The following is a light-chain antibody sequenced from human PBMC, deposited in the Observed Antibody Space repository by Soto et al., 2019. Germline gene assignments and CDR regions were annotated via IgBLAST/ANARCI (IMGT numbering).Light chain of an antibody. J-gene: IGLJ1*01. CDR3: SSYTSSSVYV. Sequence: QSALTQPASVSGSPGQSITISCTGTSSDVGGYNYVSWYQQHPGRAPNLMIYDVSHRPSGVSNRFSGSKSGNTASLTISGLQAEDEADYYCSSYTSSSVYVFGTGTKVTVL. V-gene: IGLV2-14*03. CDR2: DVS. CDR1: SSDVGGYNY.